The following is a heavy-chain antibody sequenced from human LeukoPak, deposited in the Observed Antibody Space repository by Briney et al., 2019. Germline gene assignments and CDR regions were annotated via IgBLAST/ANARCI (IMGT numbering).Heavy chain of an antibody. V-gene: IGHV3-48*01. J-gene: IGHJ4*02. Sequence: PGGSLRLSCAASGITFSSYGMNWVRQAPGKGLEWVSYISSSSSTIYYADSVKGRFTISRDNAKNSLYLQMNSLRAEDTAVYYCAKGRIVGATSVDYWGQGTLVTVSS. CDR1: GITFSSYG. CDR3: AKGRIVGATSVDY. D-gene: IGHD1-26*01. CDR2: ISSSSSTI.